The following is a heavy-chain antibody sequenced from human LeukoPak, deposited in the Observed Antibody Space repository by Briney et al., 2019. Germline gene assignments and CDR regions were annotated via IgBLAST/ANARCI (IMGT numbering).Heavy chain of an antibody. CDR3: ARDRVYSYGYYYYYMDV. D-gene: IGHD5-18*01. J-gene: IGHJ6*03. CDR1: GFTFSSYG. V-gene: IGHV3-30*19. CDR2: ISYDGSNK. Sequence: GGSLRLSCAASGFTFSSYGMHWVRQAPGKGLEWVAVISYDGSNKYYADSVKGRFTISRDNSKNTLYLQMNSLRTEDTAVYYCARDRVYSYGYYYYYMDVWGKGTTVTVSS.